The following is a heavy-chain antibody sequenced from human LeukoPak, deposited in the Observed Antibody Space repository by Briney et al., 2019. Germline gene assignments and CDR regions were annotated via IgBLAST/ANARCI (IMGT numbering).Heavy chain of an antibody. CDR3: ARGPYDSSGYYYYGMDV. CDR1: GFTFSSYW. J-gene: IGHJ6*02. V-gene: IGHV3-74*01. D-gene: IGHD3-22*01. Sequence: GGSLRLSCAASGFTFSSYWMHWVRQAPGKGLVWVSRINSDGSSTSYADSMKGRFTISRDNAKNTLYLQMNSLRAEDTAVYYCARGPYDSSGYYYYGMDVWGQGTTVTVSS. CDR2: INSDGSST.